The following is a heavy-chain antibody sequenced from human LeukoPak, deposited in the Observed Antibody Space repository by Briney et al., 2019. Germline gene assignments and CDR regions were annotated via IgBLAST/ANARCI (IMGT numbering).Heavy chain of an antibody. CDR3: ARGRSRRGPNYYDSSGYYYFDY. V-gene: IGHV4-34*01. CDR1: GGSFSGYY. D-gene: IGHD3-22*01. Sequence: SETLSLTCAVYGGSFSGYYWSWIRQPPGKGLEWIGEINHSGSTNYNPSLKSRVTISVDTSKNQFSLKLSSVTAADTAVYYCARGRSRRGPNYYDSSGYYYFDYWGQGTLVTVSS. J-gene: IGHJ4*02. CDR2: INHSGST.